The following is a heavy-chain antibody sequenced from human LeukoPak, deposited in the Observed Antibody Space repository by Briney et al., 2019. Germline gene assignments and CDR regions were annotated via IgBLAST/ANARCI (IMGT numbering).Heavy chain of an antibody. CDR3: ARDVGSRYCSSTSCLSNWFDP. CDR1: GFTFSSYW. J-gene: IGHJ5*02. D-gene: IGHD2-2*01. V-gene: IGHV3-7*03. Sequence: GGSLRLSCAASGFTFSSYWMSWVRQAPGKGLEWVANIKEDGSEKFYVDSVKGRFTISRDNAKNSLYLQMNSLRAEDTAVYYCARDVGSRYCSSTSCLSNWFDPWGQGTLVTVSS. CDR2: IKEDGSEK.